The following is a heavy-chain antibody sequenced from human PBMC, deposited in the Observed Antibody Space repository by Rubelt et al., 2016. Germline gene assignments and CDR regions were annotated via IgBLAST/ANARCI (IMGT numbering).Heavy chain of an antibody. V-gene: IGHV4-39*07. CDR2: IYHSGST. J-gene: IGHJ3*02. D-gene: IGHD2-2*03. Sequence: QLQLQESGPGLVKPSETLSLTCTVSGGSISSSSYYWGWIRQPPGKGLEWIGSIYHSGSTYYNPSLKSRVTISVDTSKNQFSLKLSSVTAADTAVYYCARLPLGYCSSTSCYFDAFDIWGQGTMVTVSS. CDR1: GGSISSSSYY. CDR3: ARLPLGYCSSTSCYFDAFDI.